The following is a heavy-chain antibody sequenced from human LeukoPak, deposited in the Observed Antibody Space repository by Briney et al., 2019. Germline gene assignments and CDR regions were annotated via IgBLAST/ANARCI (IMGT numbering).Heavy chain of an antibody. CDR1: GGSISSSSYY. CDR3: ARHADEQQLVYFDY. V-gene: IGHV4-39*01. J-gene: IGHJ4*02. D-gene: IGHD6-13*01. CDR2: IYYSGST. Sequence: SETLSLTCTVSGGSISSSSYYWGWIRQPPGKGLEWIVSIYYSGSTYYNPARKSRITICVDTAKNQFSLKLSSVTAADTAVYYCARHADEQQLVYFDYWGQGTLVTVSS.